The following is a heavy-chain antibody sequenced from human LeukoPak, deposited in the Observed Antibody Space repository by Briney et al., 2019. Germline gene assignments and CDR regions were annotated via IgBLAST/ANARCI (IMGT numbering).Heavy chain of an antibody. CDR2: ISSSSSYI. CDR3: ARVAVAGPTQNFDY. Sequence: GGSLRLSCAASGFTFSSYSMNWVRQAPGKGLEWVSSISSSSSYIYYADSVKGRFTISRDNAKNSLYLQMNSLRAEDTAVYYCARVAVAGPTQNFDYWGQGTLVTVSS. J-gene: IGHJ4*02. D-gene: IGHD6-19*01. V-gene: IGHV3-21*01. CDR1: GFTFSSYS.